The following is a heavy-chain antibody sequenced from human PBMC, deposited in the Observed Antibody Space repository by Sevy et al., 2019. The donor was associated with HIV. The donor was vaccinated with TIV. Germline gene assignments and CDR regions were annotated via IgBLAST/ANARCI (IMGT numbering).Heavy chain of an antibody. CDR1: GGSLSGYY. V-gene: IGHV4-34*01. J-gene: IGHJ6*02. D-gene: IGHD6-13*01. CDR2: VDHSGST. Sequence: SETLSLTCSVYGGSLSGYYWSWIPQSPGRGLEWIGEVDHSGSTNYNPSFKSRVTMSVDTSKNQFSLNLSSVTAADAAVYYCARIQQVVKYYNYYGLDVWGQGTTVTVSS. CDR3: ARIQQVVKYYNYYGLDV.